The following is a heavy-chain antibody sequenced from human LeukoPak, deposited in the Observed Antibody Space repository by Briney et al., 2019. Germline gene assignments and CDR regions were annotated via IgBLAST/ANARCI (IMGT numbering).Heavy chain of an antibody. D-gene: IGHD4-11*01. J-gene: IGHJ5*02. V-gene: IGHV4-4*09. CDR1: GGSISSYY. CDR3: ARLTVRGWFDP. Sequence: PSETLSLTCTVSGGSISSYYWSWIRQPPGKGLEWIGYIYTSGSTNYNPSLKSRVTISVDTSKNQFSLTLSSVTAADTAVYYCARLTVRGWFDPWGQGTLVTVSS. CDR2: IYTSGST.